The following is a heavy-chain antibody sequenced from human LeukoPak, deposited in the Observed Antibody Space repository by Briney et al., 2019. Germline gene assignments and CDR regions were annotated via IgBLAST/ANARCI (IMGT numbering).Heavy chain of an antibody. CDR2: IYYSRST. CDR3: GGQLPPGAFDI. CDR1: GGSISSYN. J-gene: IGHJ3*02. D-gene: IGHD1-26*01. Sequence: PSETLSLSCTVSGGSISSYNGSWIRQPPGKGLEWISYIYYSRSTNYNHSLKSRVTISRDTSKNQFSLKLSSVTAADTGVYYCGGQLPPGAFDIWGQGTMVTVSS. V-gene: IGHV4-59*01.